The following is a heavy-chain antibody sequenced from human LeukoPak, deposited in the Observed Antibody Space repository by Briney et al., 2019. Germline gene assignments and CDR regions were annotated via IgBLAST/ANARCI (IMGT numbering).Heavy chain of an antibody. D-gene: IGHD4-17*01. V-gene: IGHV3-23*01. J-gene: IGHJ4*02. Sequence: GGTLRLSCAVSGLTFSSYGMSWVRQAPGKGLKWVSAISGSGGSTYYADSVKGRFTISRDNSKNTLYLQMNSLRAEDTAVYYCAKLGVTTPVDYWGQGTLVTVSS. CDR1: GLTFSSYG. CDR3: AKLGVTTPVDY. CDR2: ISGSGGST.